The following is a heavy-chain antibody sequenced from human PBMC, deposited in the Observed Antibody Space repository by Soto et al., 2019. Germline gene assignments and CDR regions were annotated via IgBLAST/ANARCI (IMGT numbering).Heavy chain of an antibody. CDR3: AKTSRFDS. CDR1: GGSVNSGNYY. Sequence: SETLSLTCTVSGGSVNSGNYYWGWVRQTPGKGLEWIGDIYHSGSTNYNPSLKSRVTISVDTSKNQFSLKLSSVTAADTAVYYCAKTSRFDSWRQGTLVTVSS. J-gene: IGHJ4*02. CDR2: IYHSGST. D-gene: IGHD6-6*01. V-gene: IGHV4-39*07.